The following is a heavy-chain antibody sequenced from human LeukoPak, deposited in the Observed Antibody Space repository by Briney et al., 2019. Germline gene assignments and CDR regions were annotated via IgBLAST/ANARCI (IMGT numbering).Heavy chain of an antibody. V-gene: IGHV4-39*07. D-gene: IGHD3-9*01. CDR3: ARTAPVLRYFDWLSVLFDY. CDR2: FFYCGST. CDR1: GGSNSSSSYY. J-gene: IGHJ4*02. Sequence: PSETLSLTCTVSGGSNSSSSYYWRQVRQPPGKGLERIGWFFYCGSTNYNPSLKSRVTISVDTSKNQFSLKLSSVTAADTAVYYCARTAPVLRYFDWLSVLFDYWGQGTLVTVSS.